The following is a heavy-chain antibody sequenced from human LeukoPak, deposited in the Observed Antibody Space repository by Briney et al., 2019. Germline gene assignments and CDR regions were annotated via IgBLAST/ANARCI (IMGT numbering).Heavy chain of an antibody. CDR3: ARKYGGYDGTDY. CDR2: INWKGGST. D-gene: IGHD5-12*01. J-gene: IGHJ4*02. V-gene: IGHV3-20*04. Sequence: PGGSLRLSCAASGFTFADYGMSWVRQVPGKGLEWVSGINWKGGSTGYADSVKGRFTISRHNAKNSLYLQMNSLRAEDTALYYCARKYGGYDGTDYWGQGTLVTVSS. CDR1: GFTFADYG.